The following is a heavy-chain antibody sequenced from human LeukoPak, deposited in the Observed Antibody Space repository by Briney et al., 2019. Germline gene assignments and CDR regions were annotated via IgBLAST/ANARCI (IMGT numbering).Heavy chain of an antibody. D-gene: IGHD3-10*01. Sequence: MPSETLSLTCTVSGGSISTFYWSWIWQPPGKGLEWIGYIYHRGSATYNPSLKSRVAISLDTSKNQFSLKLSSVTAADTAVYYCARGGTYYTSGSYLGYWGQGTLVTVSS. CDR2: IYHRGSA. J-gene: IGHJ4*02. V-gene: IGHV4-59*01. CDR1: GGSISTFY. CDR3: ARGGTYYTSGSYLGY.